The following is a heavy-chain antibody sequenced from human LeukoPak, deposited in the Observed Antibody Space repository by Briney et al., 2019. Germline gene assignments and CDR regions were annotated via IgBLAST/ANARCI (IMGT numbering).Heavy chain of an antibody. CDR3: AKESRYSSSAGWYFDY. CDR1: GFTLSSYG. D-gene: IGHD6-6*01. CDR2: IRYDGSNK. J-gene: IGHJ4*02. Sequence: PGGSLRLSCAASGFTLSSYGMHWVRQAPGKGLEWVAFIRYDGSNKYYADSVKGRFTISRDNSKNTLYLQMNSLRAEDTAVYYCAKESRYSSSAGWYFDYWGQGTLVTVSS. V-gene: IGHV3-30*02.